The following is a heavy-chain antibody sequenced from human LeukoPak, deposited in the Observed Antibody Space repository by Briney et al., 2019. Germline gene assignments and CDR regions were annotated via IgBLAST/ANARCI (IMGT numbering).Heavy chain of an antibody. CDR1: GGSISSYY. J-gene: IGHJ3*02. D-gene: IGHD6-19*01. CDR3: VRGIAVAAPGGRAFDI. CDR2: IYTSGST. Sequence: PSETLSLTCTVSGGSISSYYWSWIRQPAGKGLEWIGRIYTSGSTNYNPSLKSRVTMSVDTSKNQFSLKLSSVTAADTAVYYCVRGIAVAAPGGRAFDIWGQGTMVTVSS. V-gene: IGHV4-4*07.